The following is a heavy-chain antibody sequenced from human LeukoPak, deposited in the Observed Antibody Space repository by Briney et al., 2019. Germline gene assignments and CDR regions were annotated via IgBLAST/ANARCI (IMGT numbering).Heavy chain of an antibody. CDR2: ITSSGEST. Sequence: GGSLRLSCAASGFSFKSHAMSWVRQAPGKGLEWVSSITSSGESTYYADPGKGRFTISRDNSKNTLYLQMNSLRADDTAVYYCAKDRPKYSRSDGTYYKRDGDYWGQGTLVTVSS. CDR1: GFSFKSHA. J-gene: IGHJ4*02. D-gene: IGHD3-10*01. V-gene: IGHV3-23*01. CDR3: AKDRPKYSRSDGTYYKRDGDY.